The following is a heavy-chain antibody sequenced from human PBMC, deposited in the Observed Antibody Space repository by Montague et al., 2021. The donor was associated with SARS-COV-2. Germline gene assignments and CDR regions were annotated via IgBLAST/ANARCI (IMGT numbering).Heavy chain of an antibody. CDR1: GDSMNSNSDD. V-gene: IGHV4-39*01. Sequence: SETLSLTCTVSGDSMNSNSDDWGWIRQPPGKGLEWIGTMYDSGSNYYNPTLKSRASIFVDTSSNQFFLKLNSVTAADTAVYYCVRRSRLHVGELTPIDPWGQGTLVTVSS. CDR2: MYDSGSN. CDR3: VRRSRLHVGELTPIDP. J-gene: IGHJ5*02. D-gene: IGHD3-16*01.